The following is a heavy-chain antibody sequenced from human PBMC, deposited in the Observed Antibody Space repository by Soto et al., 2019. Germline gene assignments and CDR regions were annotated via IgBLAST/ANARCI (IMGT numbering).Heavy chain of an antibody. D-gene: IGHD2-21*01. V-gene: IGHV1-2*04. CDR3: ARDPFKGIPDAFDX. CDR2: INPNSGGT. J-gene: IGHJ3*02. CDR1: GYTFTGYY. Sequence: ASVKVSCKASGYTFTGYYMHWVRQAPGQGLEWMGWINPNSGGTNYAQKFQGWVTMTRDTSISTAYMELSRLRSDDTAVYYCARDPFKGIPDAFDXWGXGTMVTVSS.